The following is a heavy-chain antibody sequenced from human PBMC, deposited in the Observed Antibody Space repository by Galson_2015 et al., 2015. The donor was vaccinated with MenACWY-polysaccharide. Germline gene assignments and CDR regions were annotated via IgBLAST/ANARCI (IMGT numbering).Heavy chain of an antibody. Sequence: SLRLSCAASGFTFSSSSMSWVRQDPGKGLEWVSAISSSGANTYYADSVKGRFTISRDNSRNTLYLQMNSLRAEDTAVYHCVKSGLGDLGTTMVRGVDDWGRGTLATVSS. CDR1: GFTFSSSS. J-gene: IGHJ4*02. CDR2: ISSSGANT. V-gene: IGHV3-23*01. CDR3: VKSGLGDLGTTMVRGVDD. D-gene: IGHD3-10*01.